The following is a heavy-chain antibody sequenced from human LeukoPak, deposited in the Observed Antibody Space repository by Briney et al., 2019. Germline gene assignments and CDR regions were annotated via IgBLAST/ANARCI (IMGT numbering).Heavy chain of an antibody. CDR1: GFTFDDYA. V-gene: IGHV3-9*01. D-gene: IGHD6-13*01. CDR3: PKDTTAAAGTIGY. CDR2: ISWNSGSI. Sequence: SLRLSCAASGFTFDDYAMHWVRQAPGKGLEWVSGISWNSGSIGYADSVKGRFTISRDNAKNSLYLQMNSLRAEDTALYYCPKDTTAAAGTIGYWGQGTLVTVSS. J-gene: IGHJ4*02.